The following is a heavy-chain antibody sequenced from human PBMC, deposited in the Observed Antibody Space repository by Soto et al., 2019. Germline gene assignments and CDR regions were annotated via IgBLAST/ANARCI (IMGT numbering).Heavy chain of an antibody. CDR2: IYYSGST. D-gene: IGHD3-10*01. V-gene: IGHV4-59*01. CDR3: ARDSGYGMDV. Sequence: QVQLQESGPGLVKPSETLSLTCTVSGGSISSYYWRWIRQPPGKGLEWIGYIYYSGSTNYNPSLKSRVTISVDTSKNQFSLKLSSVTAADTAVYYCARDSGYGMDVWGQGTTVTVSS. J-gene: IGHJ6*02. CDR1: GGSISSYY.